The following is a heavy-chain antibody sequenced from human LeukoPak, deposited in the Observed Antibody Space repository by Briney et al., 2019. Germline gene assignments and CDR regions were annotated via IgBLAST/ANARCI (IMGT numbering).Heavy chain of an antibody. CDR3: ATPYGGSGREWYMDV. V-gene: IGHV1-46*01. CDR2: INPSGGST. J-gene: IGHJ6*03. D-gene: IGHD6-19*01. CDR1: GYTFTSYY. Sequence: ASVKVSCKASGYTFTSYYMHWVRQAPGQGLEWMGIINPSGGSTSYAQKFQGRVTMTRDTSTSTVYMELSSLRSEDTAAYYCATPYGGSGREWYMDVWGKGTTLTVSS.